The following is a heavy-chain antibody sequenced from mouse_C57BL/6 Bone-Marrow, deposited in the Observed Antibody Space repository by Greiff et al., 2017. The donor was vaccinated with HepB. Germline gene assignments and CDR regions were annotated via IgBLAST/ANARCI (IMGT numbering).Heavy chain of an antibody. D-gene: IGHD2-2*01. J-gene: IGHJ3*01. CDR2: ISNGGGST. Sequence: EVQVVESGGGLVQPGGSLKLSCAASGFTFSDYYMYWVRQTPEKRLEWVAYISNGGGSTYYPDTVKGRFTISRDNAKNTLYLQMSRLKSEDTAMYYCARSFYDGYAWFAYWGQGTLVTVSA. CDR3: ARSFYDGYAWFAY. CDR1: GFTFSDYY. V-gene: IGHV5-12*01.